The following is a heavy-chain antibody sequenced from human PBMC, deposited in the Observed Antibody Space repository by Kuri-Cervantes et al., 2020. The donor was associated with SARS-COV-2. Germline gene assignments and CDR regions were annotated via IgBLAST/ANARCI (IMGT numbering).Heavy chain of an antibody. CDR2: INHSGST. CDR1: GGSFSGYY. D-gene: IGHD3-22*01. Sequence: SETLSLTCAVYGGSFSGYYWSWIRQPPGKGLEWIGEINHSGSTNYNPSLKSRLTISVERSRNQFSLNLRSVTAADTAVYYCARVLHNYYDSSGYYYFDYWGQGTLVTVSS. CDR3: ARVLHNYYDSSGYYYFDY. J-gene: IGHJ4*02. V-gene: IGHV4-34*01.